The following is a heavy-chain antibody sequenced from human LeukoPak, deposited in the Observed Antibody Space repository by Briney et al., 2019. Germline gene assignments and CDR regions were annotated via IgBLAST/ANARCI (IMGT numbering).Heavy chain of an antibody. CDR3: ARVSSSSLYYYYYMDV. V-gene: IGHV3-20*04. CDR1: GFTFDDYG. CDR2: INWNGGST. Sequence: GGSLRLSCAASGFTFDDYGMSWVRQAPGKGLEWVSGINWNGGSTGYADSVEGRFTISRDNAKNSLYLQMNSLRAEDTALYYCARVSSSSLYYYYYMDVWGKGTTVTVSS. D-gene: IGHD6-6*01. J-gene: IGHJ6*03.